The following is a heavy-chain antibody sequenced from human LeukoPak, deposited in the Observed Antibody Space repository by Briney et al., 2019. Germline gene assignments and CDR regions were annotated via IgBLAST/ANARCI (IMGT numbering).Heavy chain of an antibody. V-gene: IGHV3-33*06. CDR2: ICSDGSKQ. D-gene: IGHD3-22*01. CDR3: AKDVRSGYFDY. Sequence: GRSLRLSCAASGFIFNDYGMHWVRQAPGKGLEWVAVICSDGSKQNYPDSVKGRFTISRDDSKNTVYLQMNSLRAEDTAVYYCAKDVRSGYFDYWGQGTLVTVSS. J-gene: IGHJ4*02. CDR1: GFIFNDYG.